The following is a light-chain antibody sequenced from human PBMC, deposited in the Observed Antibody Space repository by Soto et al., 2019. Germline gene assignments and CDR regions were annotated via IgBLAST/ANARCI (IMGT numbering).Light chain of an antibody. Sequence: DIQMTQSPSSLSASVGDRVTMTCQASQDISNYLNWYQQKPGKAPKLLIYDAANVETGVPSRFSGSGSGTDFTFTISSLQPEDIATYYCQQYDNLYTFGQGTKLEI. CDR3: QQYDNLYT. CDR1: QDISNY. J-gene: IGKJ2*01. V-gene: IGKV1-33*01. CDR2: DAA.